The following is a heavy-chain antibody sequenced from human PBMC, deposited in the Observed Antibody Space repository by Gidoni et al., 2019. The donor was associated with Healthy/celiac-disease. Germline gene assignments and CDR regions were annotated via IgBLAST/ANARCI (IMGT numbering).Heavy chain of an antibody. CDR2: IYYSGST. CDR1: GGSISSGGYY. D-gene: IGHD5-18*01. J-gene: IGHJ6*02. V-gene: IGHV4-31*03. CDR3: ARGFAGTAMVMIYYYGMDV. Sequence: QVQLQESGPGLVKPSQTLSLTCTVSGGSISSGGYYWGWIRQHPGKGLGWSGYIYYSGSTYYTPSLKSRVTISVDTSKNQFSLKLSSVTAADTAVYYCARGFAGTAMVMIYYYGMDVWGQGTTVTVSS.